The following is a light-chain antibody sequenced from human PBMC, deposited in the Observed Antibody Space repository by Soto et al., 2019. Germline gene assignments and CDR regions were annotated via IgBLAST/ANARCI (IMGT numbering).Light chain of an antibody. V-gene: IGKV2-24*01. J-gene: IGKJ4*01. CDR2: KIS. CDR1: QSLVHSDGNTY. CDR3: MQTTDFPLT. Sequence: DIVLTQTPLSSPVTLGQPASISCRSSQSLVHSDGNTYLSWFQQRPGQPPRLLIYKISTRFSGVPDRFSGSGAGTDFTLRISRVEAEDVGVYYCMQTTDFPLTFGGGTKVDIK.